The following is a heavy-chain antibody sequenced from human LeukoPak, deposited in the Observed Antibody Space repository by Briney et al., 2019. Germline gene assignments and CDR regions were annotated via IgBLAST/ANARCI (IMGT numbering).Heavy chain of an antibody. Sequence: QTGGSLRLSCAASGFTFDDYATHWVRQAPGKGLEWVSGISWNSGSIGYADSVKGRFTISRDNAKNSLYLQMNSLRAEDTALYYCAKGRPYSSSSALDYWGQGTLVTVSS. D-gene: IGHD6-6*01. CDR3: AKGRPYSSSSALDY. J-gene: IGHJ4*02. V-gene: IGHV3-9*01. CDR2: ISWNSGSI. CDR1: GFTFDDYA.